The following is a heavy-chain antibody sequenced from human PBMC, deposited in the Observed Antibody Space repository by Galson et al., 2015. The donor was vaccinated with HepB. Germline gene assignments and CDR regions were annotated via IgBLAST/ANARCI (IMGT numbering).Heavy chain of an antibody. CDR1: GGSISSYY. Sequence: ETLSLTCTVSGGSISSYYWSWIRQPAGKGLEWIGRIYTSGSTNYNPSLKSRVTMSVDTSKNQFSLKLSSVTAADTAVYYCARDYRGEYDFWSGYYRNDAFDIWGQGTMVTVSS. V-gene: IGHV4-4*07. J-gene: IGHJ3*02. CDR3: ARDYRGEYDFWSGYYRNDAFDI. D-gene: IGHD3-3*01. CDR2: IYTSGST.